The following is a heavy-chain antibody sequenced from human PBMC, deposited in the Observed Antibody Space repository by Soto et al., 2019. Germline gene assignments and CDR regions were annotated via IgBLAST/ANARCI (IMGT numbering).Heavy chain of an antibody. CDR1: GGSISSSSYY. D-gene: IGHD4-17*01. CDR2: IYYSGST. CDR3: ASSSRYGDYAWSWFDP. V-gene: IGHV4-39*01. Sequence: SETLSLTCTVSGGSISSSSYYWGWIRQPPGKGLEWIGSIYYSGSTYYNPSLKSRVTISVDTSKNQFSLKLSSVTAADTAVYYCASSSRYGDYAWSWFDPWGQGTLVTVSS. J-gene: IGHJ5*02.